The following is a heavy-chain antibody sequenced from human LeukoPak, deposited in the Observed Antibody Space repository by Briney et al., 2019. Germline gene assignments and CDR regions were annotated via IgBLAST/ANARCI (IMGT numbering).Heavy chain of an antibody. Sequence: GASVKVSCKASGYTFATYGFCWVRQAPGHGLEWMGWISANTGKTDYARKFQGRVTMTTDTSTSTAYVELRSLRPDDTAVYYCAKVAGDRMDYWGQGTLFTVSS. CDR3: AKVAGDRMDY. J-gene: IGHJ4*02. D-gene: IGHD6-13*01. CDR2: ISANTGKT. V-gene: IGHV1-18*01. CDR1: GYTFATYG.